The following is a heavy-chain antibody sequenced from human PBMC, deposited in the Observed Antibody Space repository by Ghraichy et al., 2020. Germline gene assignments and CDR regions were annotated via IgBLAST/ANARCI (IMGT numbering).Heavy chain of an antibody. Sequence: ASVKVSCKASGYTFTGYYMHWVRQAPGQGLEWMGWINPNSGGTNYAQKFQGRVTMTRDTSISTAYMELSRLRSDDTAVYYCPRRAFGGSYNYWYFDLWGRGTLVTVSS. CDR3: PRRAFGGSYNYWYFDL. CDR2: INPNSGGT. J-gene: IGHJ2*01. CDR1: GYTFTGYY. V-gene: IGHV1-2*02. D-gene: IGHD1-26*01.